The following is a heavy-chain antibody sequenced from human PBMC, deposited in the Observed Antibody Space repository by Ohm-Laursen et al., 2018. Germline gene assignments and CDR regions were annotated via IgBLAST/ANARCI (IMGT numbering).Heavy chain of an antibody. CDR2: AMPIFGTA. CDR1: GVTFNSYA. Sequence: GASVKVSCKTSGVTFNSYAISWVRQAPGQGLEWMGGAMPIFGTANYAQKFQGRVTITADKSTSTAHLELSSLRSGDTAVYYCATRVTPVTTLYYYAMDVWGQGTTVTVSS. V-gene: IGHV1-69*06. J-gene: IGHJ6*02. CDR3: ATRVTPVTTLYYYAMDV. D-gene: IGHD4-17*01.